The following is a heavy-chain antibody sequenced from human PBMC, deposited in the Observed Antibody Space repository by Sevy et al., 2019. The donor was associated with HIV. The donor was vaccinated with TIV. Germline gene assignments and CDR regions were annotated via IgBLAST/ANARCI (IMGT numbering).Heavy chain of an antibody. Sequence: GGSLRLSCAASGFTFSNAWMSWVRQAPGKGLEWVGRIKSKTDGGTTDYAAPVKGRFTISRDDSKNTLYLQMNSLKTEDTAVYYCTTVRYSSSPDYYYYYYMDVWGKGTTLTVSS. CDR3: TTVRYSSSPDYYYYYYMDV. V-gene: IGHV3-15*01. D-gene: IGHD6-6*01. CDR2: IKSKTDGGTT. CDR1: GFTFSNAW. J-gene: IGHJ6*03.